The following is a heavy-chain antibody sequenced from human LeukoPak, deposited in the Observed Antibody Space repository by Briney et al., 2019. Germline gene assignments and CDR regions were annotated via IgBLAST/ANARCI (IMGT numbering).Heavy chain of an antibody. CDR1: GGSISSSNW. Sequence: PSGTLSLTCAVSGGSISSSNWWSWVRQPPGKGLEWIGEIYHSGSTNYNPSLKSRVTISVDKSKNQFSLKLSSVTAADTAVYYCARSGSLLWFGHILGANYYYYMDVWGKGTTVTVSS. CDR3: ARSGSLLWFGHILGANYYYYMDV. J-gene: IGHJ6*03. V-gene: IGHV4-4*02. D-gene: IGHD3-10*01. CDR2: IYHSGST.